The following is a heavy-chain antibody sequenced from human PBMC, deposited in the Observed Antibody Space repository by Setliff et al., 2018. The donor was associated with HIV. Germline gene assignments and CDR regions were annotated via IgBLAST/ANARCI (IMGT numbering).Heavy chain of an antibody. CDR1: GGSVSSSSYY. J-gene: IGHJ4*02. D-gene: IGHD6-19*01. CDR3: ATMGRRGWFIDY. CDR2: ICYSGRT. Sequence: SETLSLTCTVSGGSVSSSSYYWGWIRQPPGKGLEWIGSICYSGRTYYNPSLKSRVTTSVEKSKNQFSLKLSSVTAADTAVYYCATMGRRGWFIDYWGQGTLVTVSS. V-gene: IGHV4-39*01.